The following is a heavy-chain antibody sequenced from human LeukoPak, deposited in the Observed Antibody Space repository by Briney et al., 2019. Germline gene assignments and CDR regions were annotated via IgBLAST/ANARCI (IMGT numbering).Heavy chain of an antibody. Sequence: GGSLRLSCAASGFTVSSTYMSWVRQAPGKELEWVSAISGSGGSTYYADSVKGRFTISRDNSKNTLYLQMNSLRAEDTAVYYCAHIPKVPHSSKDWFDPWGQGTLVTVSS. CDR2: ISGSGGST. CDR3: AHIPKVPHSSKDWFDP. CDR1: GFTVSSTY. V-gene: IGHV3-23*01. J-gene: IGHJ5*02. D-gene: IGHD2-21*01.